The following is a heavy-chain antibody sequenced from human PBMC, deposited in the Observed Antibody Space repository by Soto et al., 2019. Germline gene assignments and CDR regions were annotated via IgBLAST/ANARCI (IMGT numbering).Heavy chain of an antibody. Sequence: QVQLQESGPGLVKPSQTLSLTCTVSGDSISSGDYYWSWIRQPPGKGLEWIGYIYYSGRAYYNPSLKSRLTISVDTSKNQLSLKLGSVTAADAAVYYCARVVVGAGGRGDTFDIWGQGTMVTVSS. CDR2: IYYSGRA. CDR3: ARVVVGAGGRGDTFDI. V-gene: IGHV4-30-4*01. J-gene: IGHJ3*02. D-gene: IGHD2-15*01. CDR1: GDSISSGDYY.